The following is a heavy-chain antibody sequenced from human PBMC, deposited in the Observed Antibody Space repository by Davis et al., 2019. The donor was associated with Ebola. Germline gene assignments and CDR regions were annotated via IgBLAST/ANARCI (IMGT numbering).Heavy chain of an antibody. V-gene: IGHV1-18*01. CDR1: GYTFTSYG. D-gene: IGHD6-13*01. Sequence: AASVKVSCKASGYTFTSYGISWVRQAPGQGLEWMGWISPYSGNTNYAQKLQGRVTMTTDTSTRTAYMELRSLRSDDTAVYYCARDHRIVAHGTPFDYWGQGTLVTVSS. CDR3: ARDHRIVAHGTPFDY. CDR2: ISPYSGNT. J-gene: IGHJ4*02.